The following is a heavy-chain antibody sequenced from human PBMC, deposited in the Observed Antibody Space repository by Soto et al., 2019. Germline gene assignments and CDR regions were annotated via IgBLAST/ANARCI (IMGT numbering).Heavy chain of an antibody. Sequence: TLSLTCDVSSASISSGAYSWSWIRQPPGKGLEWIGYIYHSGSAYYTPSLKSRVTMSMDRSKDQLSLKLSSVTAADTAVYFCARGMVKGNYFDYWAQGTLVTVSS. CDR2: IYHSGSA. CDR3: ARGMVKGNYFDY. D-gene: IGHD2-15*01. CDR1: SASISSGAYS. J-gene: IGHJ4*02. V-gene: IGHV4-30-2*01.